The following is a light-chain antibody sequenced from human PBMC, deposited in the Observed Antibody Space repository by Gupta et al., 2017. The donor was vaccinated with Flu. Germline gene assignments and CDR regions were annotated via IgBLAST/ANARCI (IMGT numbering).Light chain of an antibody. J-gene: IGLJ2*01. Sequence: GQTVRITCRGNSIRSYYGSWYQQKPGQAPVLLIYSKNNRPSGIPDRFSGSSSGNTASLTITGAQAEDEADYYCNSRDSSSNHLVFGGGTKLTVL. V-gene: IGLV3-19*01. CDR1: SIRSYY. CDR2: SKN. CDR3: NSRDSSSNHLV.